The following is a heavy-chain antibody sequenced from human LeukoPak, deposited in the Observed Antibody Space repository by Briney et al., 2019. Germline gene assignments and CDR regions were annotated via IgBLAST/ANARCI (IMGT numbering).Heavy chain of an antibody. J-gene: IGHJ4*02. D-gene: IGHD5-18*01. CDR1: GCTFIGYY. V-gene: IGHV1-2*02. CDR2: IIPNNGDT. Sequence: ASVQVSCKASGCTFIGYYMHWVRQAAGQEGEGMGCIIPNNGDTRYSQKFQGRVTMTLDTSISTAYMELTGLTSDDTAPYCCAAPGSKYGYVLDHWGQGTLVTVSS. CDR3: AAPGSKYGYVLDH.